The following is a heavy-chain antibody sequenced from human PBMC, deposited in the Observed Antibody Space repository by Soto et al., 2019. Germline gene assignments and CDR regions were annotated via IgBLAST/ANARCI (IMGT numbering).Heavy chain of an antibody. CDR2: IKTDGTSI. CDR3: ARVSGTTFFDL. V-gene: IGHV3-74*03. D-gene: IGHD3-10*01. Sequence: PGGSLRLSCAASGFTFSSYWMHWVRQAPGKGLVGVSRIKTDGTSIMYADSMRGRFTISRDNAKNTLYLQMNSLRAEDTAVYFCARVSGTTFFDLWGRGTLVTVSS. CDR1: GFTFSSYW. J-gene: IGHJ2*01.